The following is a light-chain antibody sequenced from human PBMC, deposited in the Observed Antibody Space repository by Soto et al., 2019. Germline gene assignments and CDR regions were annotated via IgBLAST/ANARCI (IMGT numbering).Light chain of an antibody. V-gene: IGKV3-11*01. Sequence: ESVLTPSPATLCLSPGERATLSCRASQSVSSYLAWYQQTPGQAPRLLIYDASNRATGIPARFSGSGSGTDFTLTISSLEPEDFAVYYCQQRSNWPTFGQGTKVDIK. J-gene: IGKJ2*01. CDR3: QQRSNWPT. CDR2: DAS. CDR1: QSVSSY.